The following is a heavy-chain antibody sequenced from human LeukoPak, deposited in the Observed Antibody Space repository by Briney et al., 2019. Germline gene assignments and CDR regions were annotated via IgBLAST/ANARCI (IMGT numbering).Heavy chain of an antibody. CDR2: ISGSGGST. D-gene: IGHD3-3*01. V-gene: IGHV3-23*01. CDR3: GLRFLEWYTFDY. J-gene: IGHJ4*02. Sequence: GGSLRLSCAASGFTFSSYAVSWVRQAPGKGLEWVSAISGSGGSTYYADSVKGRFTISRDNSKNTLYLQMNSLRAEDTAVYYCGLRFLEWYTFDYWGQGTLVTVSS. CDR1: GFTFSSYA.